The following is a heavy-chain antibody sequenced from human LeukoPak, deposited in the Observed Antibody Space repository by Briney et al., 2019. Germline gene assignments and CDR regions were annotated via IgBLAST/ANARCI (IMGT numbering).Heavy chain of an antibody. Sequence: GGSLRLSCAASGFTFSSYSMNWVRQAPGKGLEWVSYISSSSSTIYYADSVKGRFTISRDNSKNTLYLQMNSLRAEDTAVYYCAKDLVGATYYFDYWGQGTLVTVSS. CDR1: GFTFSSYS. CDR2: ISSSSSTI. D-gene: IGHD1-26*01. CDR3: AKDLVGATYYFDY. V-gene: IGHV3-48*01. J-gene: IGHJ4*02.